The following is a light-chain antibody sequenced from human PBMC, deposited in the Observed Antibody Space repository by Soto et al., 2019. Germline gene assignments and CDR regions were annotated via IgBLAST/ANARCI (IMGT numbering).Light chain of an antibody. CDR1: QSVSSN. CDR3: QQYNNWLRGT. CDR2: GAS. V-gene: IGKV3-15*01. Sequence: EIVMTQSPATLSVFPGERATLSCRASQSVSSNLAWYQQKPGQAPRLLIYGASTRATGIPARFSGSGSGTEFTLTISSLQSEDFAVYYCQQYNNWLRGTFGQGTKVEIK. J-gene: IGKJ1*01.